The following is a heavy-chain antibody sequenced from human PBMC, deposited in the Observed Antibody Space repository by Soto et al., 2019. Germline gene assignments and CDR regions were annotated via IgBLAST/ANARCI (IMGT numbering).Heavy chain of an antibody. CDR2: IDPGDTDT. CDR3: ARMGLTIESLDY. CDR1: GYSFTNYW. D-gene: IGHD1-26*01. Sequence: PGESLKISCKGSGYSFTNYWIGWVRQMPGKGLEWMGIIDPGDTDTRYSPSFQGQVTISADKSIRTAYLQWSSLKASDTAMYYCARMGLTIESLDYWGQGTLVTVSS. J-gene: IGHJ4*02. V-gene: IGHV5-51*01.